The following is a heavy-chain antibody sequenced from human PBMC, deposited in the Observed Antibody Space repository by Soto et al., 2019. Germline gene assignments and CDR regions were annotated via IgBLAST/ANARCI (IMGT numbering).Heavy chain of an antibody. J-gene: IGHJ6*02. V-gene: IGHV4-59*01. CDR1: GGSISSYY. D-gene: IGHD3-10*01. CDR3: ARVDDWFMVRGVAPHYYYYGMDV. CDR2: IYYSGST. Sequence: SETLSLTCTVSGGSISSYYWSWIRQPPGKGLEWIGYIYYSGSTNYNPSLKSRVTISVDTSKNQFSLKLSSVTAADTTVYYCARVDDWFMVRGVAPHYYYYGMDVWGQGTTVTVSS.